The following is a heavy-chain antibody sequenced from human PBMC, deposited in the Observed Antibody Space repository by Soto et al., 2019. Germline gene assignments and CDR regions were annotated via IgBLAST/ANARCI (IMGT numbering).Heavy chain of an antibody. Sequence: PSETLSLTCTFSGDSIDTSSYCWGWIRQPPGKGLEWIGSVCYRGTTYYNPSLKSRLTISVDTSKRQFSLKLSSVTAADTAVFYCARQGEHSSSYFFDSWGQGTLVTVSS. J-gene: IGHJ4*02. CDR2: VCYRGTT. CDR3: ARQGEHSSSYFFDS. CDR1: GDSIDTSSYC. V-gene: IGHV4-39*01. D-gene: IGHD6-6*01.